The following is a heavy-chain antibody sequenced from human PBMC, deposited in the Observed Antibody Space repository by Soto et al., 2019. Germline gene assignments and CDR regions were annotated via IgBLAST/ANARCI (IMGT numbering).Heavy chain of an antibody. V-gene: IGHV3-21*01. CDR2: ISSSSSYI. CDR3: ARDSRTIFGGRGGWFDP. CDR1: GFTFSSYS. Sequence: EVQLVESGGGLVKPGGSLRLSCAASGFTFSSYSMNWVRQAPGKGLEWVSSISSSSSYIYYADSVKGRFTISRDNAKNSLYLQMNSLRAEDTAVYYCARDSRTIFGGRGGWFDPWGQGTLVNVSS. D-gene: IGHD3-3*01. J-gene: IGHJ5*02.